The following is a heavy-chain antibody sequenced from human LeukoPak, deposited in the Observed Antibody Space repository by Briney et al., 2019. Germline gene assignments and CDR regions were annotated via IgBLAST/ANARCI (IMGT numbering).Heavy chain of an antibody. D-gene: IGHD3-9*01. V-gene: IGHV1-69*01. Sequence: SVKVSCKASGSTFSSYAISWMRQAPGQGLEWIGGIIPIFGTANYAQKFQGRVTITADESTSTAYMELSSLRSEDTAVYYCARVSNHYDILTGYLDYWGQGTLVTVSS. CDR1: GSTFSSYA. CDR2: IIPIFGTA. J-gene: IGHJ4*02. CDR3: ARVSNHYDILTGYLDY.